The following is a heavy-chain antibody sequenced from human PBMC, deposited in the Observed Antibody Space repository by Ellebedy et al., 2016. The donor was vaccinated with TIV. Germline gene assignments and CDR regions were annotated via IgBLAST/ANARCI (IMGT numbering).Heavy chain of an antibody. D-gene: IGHD3-10*01. CDR2: ISVYNGNT. J-gene: IGHJ4*02. CDR3: ARAKNTVRGVVDFDY. Sequence: AASVKVSCNASGYTFINYGISWVLQAPGQGLEWMGWISVYNGNTNYAQKLQGRVTMTTDTSTSTAYMELRSLRSDDTAMYYCARAKNTVRGVVDFDYWGQGTLVTVSS. CDR1: GYTFINYG. V-gene: IGHV1-18*01.